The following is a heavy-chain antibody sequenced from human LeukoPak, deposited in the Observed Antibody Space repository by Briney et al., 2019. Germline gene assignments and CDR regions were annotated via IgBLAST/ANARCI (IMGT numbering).Heavy chain of an antibody. J-gene: IGHJ4*02. CDR3: VKRSDYGGNRNHLDY. Sequence: PGGSLRLSCAASGFTFSTYGMSWVRQAPEKGLEWVSAISDRGDSTYYADSVKGRFTISRDNSQNTLYLQMNSLRAEDTAVYYCVKRSDYGGNRNHLDYWGQGTLVTVSS. CDR1: GFTFSTYG. D-gene: IGHD4-23*01. CDR2: ISDRGDST. V-gene: IGHV3-23*01.